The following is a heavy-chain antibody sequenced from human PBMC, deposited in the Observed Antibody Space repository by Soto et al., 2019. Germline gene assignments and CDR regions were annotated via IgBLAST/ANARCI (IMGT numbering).Heavy chain of an antibody. Sequence: SETLSVTCTVSGGSIISYYWSWIRQPPGKGLEWIGYIYYSGSTNCNPSLKSRVTISVDTSKNQFSLKLGSVTAADTAVYYCARHANSGYFYVDYWGQGALVTVSS. J-gene: IGHJ4*02. V-gene: IGHV4-59*01. CDR2: IYYSGST. D-gene: IGHD3-22*01. CDR3: ARHANSGYFYVDY. CDR1: GGSIISYY.